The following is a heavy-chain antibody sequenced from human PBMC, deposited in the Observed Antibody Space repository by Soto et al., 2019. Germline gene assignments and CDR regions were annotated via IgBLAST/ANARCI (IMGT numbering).Heavy chain of an antibody. J-gene: IGHJ4*02. CDR3: KYYYGSGSSDY. D-gene: IGHD3-10*01. CDR2: ISYDGSNK. Sequence: GGSLRLSCAASGCTFSSYAMHWVRQAPGKGLEWVAVISYDGSNKYYADSVKGRFTISRDNSKNTLYLQMNSLRAEDTAVYYCKYYYGSGSSDYWGQGTLVTVSS. CDR1: GCTFSSYA. V-gene: IGHV3-30-3*01.